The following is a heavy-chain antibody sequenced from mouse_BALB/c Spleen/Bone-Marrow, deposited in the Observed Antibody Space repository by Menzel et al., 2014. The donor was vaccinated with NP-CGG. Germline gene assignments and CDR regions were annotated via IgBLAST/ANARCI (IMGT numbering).Heavy chain of an antibody. CDR1: GFTFSSYA. CDR3: ARVTTATGVDY. CDR2: ISSGGST. D-gene: IGHD1-2*01. J-gene: IGHJ4*01. V-gene: IGHV5-6-5*01. Sequence: EVKLMGSGGGLVKPGGSLKLSCAASGFTFSSYAMSWVRQTPEKRLEWVASISSGGSTYYPDSVKGRFTISRDNARNILYLQMSSLRSEDTAMYYCARVTTATGVDYWGQGTSVTVSS.